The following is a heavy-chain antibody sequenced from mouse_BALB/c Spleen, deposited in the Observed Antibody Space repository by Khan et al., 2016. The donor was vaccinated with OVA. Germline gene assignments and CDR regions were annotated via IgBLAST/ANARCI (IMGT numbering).Heavy chain of an antibody. CDR1: GYTFSNYA. D-gene: IGHD1-1*01. CDR3: ATTPSYYGSTYFDY. J-gene: IGHJ2*01. V-gene: IGHV5-9-3*01. CDR2: ISSGGSYT. Sequence: EVELVESGGGLVIPGGSLKLSCAASGYTFSNYAMSWVRQTPEKRLEWVATISSGGSYTYYPDSVKGRFTISRDNAKNTMYLQMSSLRSEDTAMYYSATTPSYYGSTYFDYWGQGTTRTVSS.